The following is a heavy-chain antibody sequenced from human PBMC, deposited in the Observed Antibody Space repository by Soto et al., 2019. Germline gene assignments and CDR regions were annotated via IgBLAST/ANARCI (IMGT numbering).Heavy chain of an antibody. CDR3: AKNHGRALEWLLSYPVRYGMDV. Sequence: QVQLVESGGGVVQPGRSLRLSCAASGFTFSSYGMHWVRQAPGKGLEWVAVISYDGSNKYYADSVKGRFTISRDNSKNTLYLQMNSLRAEDTAVYYCAKNHGRALEWLLSYPVRYGMDVWGQGTTVTVSS. V-gene: IGHV3-30*18. J-gene: IGHJ6*02. CDR2: ISYDGSNK. D-gene: IGHD3-3*01. CDR1: GFTFSSYG.